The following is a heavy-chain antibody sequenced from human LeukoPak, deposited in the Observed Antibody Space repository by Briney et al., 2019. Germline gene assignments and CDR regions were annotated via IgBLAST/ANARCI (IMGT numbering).Heavy chain of an antibody. Sequence: PGGFLRLSCAASGFTFSSYGMHWVRQAPGKGLEGVAVISYDGSNKYYADSVKGRFTISRDNSKNTLYLQMNSLRAEDTAVYYCARVTYGGNSDYWGQGTLVTVSS. J-gene: IGHJ4*02. D-gene: IGHD4-23*01. V-gene: IGHV3-30*03. CDR3: ARVTYGGNSDY. CDR2: ISYDGSNK. CDR1: GFTFSSYG.